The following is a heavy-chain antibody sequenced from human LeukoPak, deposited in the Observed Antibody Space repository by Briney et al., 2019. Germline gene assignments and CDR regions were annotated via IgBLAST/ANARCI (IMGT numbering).Heavy chain of an antibody. CDR1: GGSISSSSYY. J-gene: IGHJ4*02. V-gene: IGHV4-39*01. CDR3: ARQESKAVGDRGFDT. Sequence: SESLSLTCPVSGGSISSSSYYWGWIRQSPGTGLEWIGSINYSGRTFYNPSLKSRVTMSVDTSKNQLSLKVNFVTAADAALYYCARQESKAVGDRGFDTWGQGTLVTVSS. CDR2: INYSGRT. D-gene: IGHD6-19*01.